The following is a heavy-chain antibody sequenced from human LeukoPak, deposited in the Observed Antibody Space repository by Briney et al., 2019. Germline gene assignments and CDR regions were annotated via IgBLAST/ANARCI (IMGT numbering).Heavy chain of an antibody. V-gene: IGHV3-30*02. Sequence: GGSLRLSCAASGFIFSNYAMTWVRQAPGKGLEWVSVIRYDGNNKYYADSVKGRFTISRDNSKNTLYLQMNSLESEDTAVYYCVTEVSGSFPTWGQGTLVTVSS. CDR3: VTEVSGSFPT. CDR1: GFIFSNYA. D-gene: IGHD1-26*01. CDR2: IRYDGNNK. J-gene: IGHJ4*02.